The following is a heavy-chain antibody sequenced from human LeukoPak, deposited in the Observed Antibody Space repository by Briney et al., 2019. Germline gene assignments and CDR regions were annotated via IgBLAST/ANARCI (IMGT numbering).Heavy chain of an antibody. V-gene: IGHV1-2*02. J-gene: IGHJ4*02. CDR3: ARDDDSGSAFDY. CDR1: GYTFTAYY. D-gene: IGHD1-26*01. CDR2: INPNSGGT. Sequence: ASVTVSCKTSGYTFTAYYMHWVRQAPGQGPEWMGWINPNSGGTNSAQKFQGRVTMTRDTSISTYYIELSSLGSDDTAVYYGARDDDSGSAFDYWGQGTLVTVSS.